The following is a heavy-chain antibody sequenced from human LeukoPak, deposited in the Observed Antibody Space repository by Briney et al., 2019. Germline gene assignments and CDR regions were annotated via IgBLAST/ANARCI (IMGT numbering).Heavy chain of an antibody. Sequence: SENLSLTCTVSGGSISSSSYYWGWIRQPPGKGLEWIGSIYYSGSTYYNPSLKSRVTISVDTSKNQFSLKLTSVTAADTAVYYCASVVVTVLNWFDPWGQGALVTVSS. CDR3: ASVVVTVLNWFDP. CDR1: GGSISSSSYY. V-gene: IGHV4-39*07. CDR2: IYYSGST. J-gene: IGHJ5*02. D-gene: IGHD2-21*02.